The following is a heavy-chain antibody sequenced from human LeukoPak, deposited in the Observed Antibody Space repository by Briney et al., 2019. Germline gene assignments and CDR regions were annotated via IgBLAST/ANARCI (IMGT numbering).Heavy chain of an antibody. CDR3: ARSHYYYYYMDV. Sequence: GGSLRLSCAASGFTFTSYAMNWVRQAPGKGLEWVANIKKDGSEKYYVDSAKGRFTISRDNARNSLYLQMNSLRAEDTAVYYCARSHYYYYYMDVWGKGTTVTVSS. CDR1: GFTFTSYA. V-gene: IGHV3-7*01. J-gene: IGHJ6*03. CDR2: IKKDGSEK.